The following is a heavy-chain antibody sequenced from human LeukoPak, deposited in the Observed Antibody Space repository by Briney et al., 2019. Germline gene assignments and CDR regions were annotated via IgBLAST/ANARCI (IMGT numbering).Heavy chain of an antibody. V-gene: IGHV1-2*02. J-gene: IGHJ4*02. Sequence: ASVKVSCKASGYTFTGYYMHWVRQAPGQGLEWMGWINPNSGGTNYAQKFQGRVTMTRDTSISTAYMELSRLRSDDTAVYYCARARRHGTLYNWNDLVSYWGQGTLVTVSS. CDR3: ARARRHGTLYNWNDLVSY. CDR2: INPNSGGT. CDR1: GYTFTGYY. D-gene: IGHD1-20*01.